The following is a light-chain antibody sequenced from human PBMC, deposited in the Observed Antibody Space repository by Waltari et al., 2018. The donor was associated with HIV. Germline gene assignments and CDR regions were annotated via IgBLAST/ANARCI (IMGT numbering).Light chain of an antibody. CDR3: SAWDDSLKGHV. J-gene: IGLJ3*02. Sequence: QSVLTQPPSASATPGQRVTISCSGSSSNIGRNSVNWYQQLPGTAPKVFIHSNNPRPSGVPDRVSVSRSGTSASLAIIGLQAEDEADYYCSAWDDSLKGHVFGGGTKLTVL. CDR2: SNN. V-gene: IGLV1-44*01. CDR1: SSNIGRNS.